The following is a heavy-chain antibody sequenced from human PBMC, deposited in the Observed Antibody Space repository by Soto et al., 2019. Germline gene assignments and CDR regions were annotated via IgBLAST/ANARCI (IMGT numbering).Heavy chain of an antibody. D-gene: IGHD3-3*01. CDR1: GFTFSIHG. CDR3: AKDKVPYYDFWSGQRWFDP. Sequence: GGSLRLSCAASGFTFSIHGMHWVRQTPGKGLEWVAVISNDGNKKYYVKSVEGRFSISRDNSKSIVYLQMNNVRIEDTAKYYCAKDKVPYYDFWSGQRWFDPWGQGTQVTVSS. CDR2: ISNDGNKK. V-gene: IGHV3-30*18. J-gene: IGHJ5*02.